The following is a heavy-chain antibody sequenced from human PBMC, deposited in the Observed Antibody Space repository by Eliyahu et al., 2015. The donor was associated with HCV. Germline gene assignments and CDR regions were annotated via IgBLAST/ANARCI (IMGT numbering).Heavy chain of an antibody. CDR3: AKVGGHSSSPFDH. V-gene: IGHV3-53*01. D-gene: IGHD6-6*01. CDR2: IYAAGGT. Sequence: EVQLAESGGGLIQPGGSLRLSCAASGLTVSSNSMSWVRQPPGKGLEWVSAIYAAGGTSYADSVKGRFTISRDNSKNTVYLQMNSLRAEDTAVYYCAKVGGHSSSPFDHWGQGTLVTVSS. CDR1: GLTVSSNS. J-gene: IGHJ4*02.